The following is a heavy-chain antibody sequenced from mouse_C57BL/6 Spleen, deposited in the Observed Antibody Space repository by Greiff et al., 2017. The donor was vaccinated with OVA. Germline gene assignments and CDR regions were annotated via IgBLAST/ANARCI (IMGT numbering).Heavy chain of an antibody. V-gene: IGHV1-64*01. CDR2: IHPNSGST. CDR3: AREVNHLLKDV. D-gene: IGHD2-1*01. CDR1: GYTFTSYW. Sequence: VKLQQPGAELVKPGASVKLSCKASGYTFTSYWMHWVKQRPGQGLEWIGMIHPNSGSTNYNEKFKSKATLTVDKSSSTAYMQLRSLTSEDSAVYYCAREVNHLLKDVWGTGTTVTVSS. J-gene: IGHJ1*03.